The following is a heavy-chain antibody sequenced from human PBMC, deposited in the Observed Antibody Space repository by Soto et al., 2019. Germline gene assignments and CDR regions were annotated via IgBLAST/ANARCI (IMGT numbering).Heavy chain of an antibody. CDR1: GYTFTSYD. CDR2: MNPNSGNT. V-gene: IGHV1-8*01. Sequence: ASVKVSCKASGYTFTSYDINWVRQATGQGLEWMGWMNPNSGNTGYAQKFQGRVTMTRNTSISTAYMELSSLRSEDTAVYYCARVLRRFVVVPAAMGYWGQGTLVTVSS. D-gene: IGHD2-2*01. CDR3: ARVLRRFVVVPAAMGY. J-gene: IGHJ4*02.